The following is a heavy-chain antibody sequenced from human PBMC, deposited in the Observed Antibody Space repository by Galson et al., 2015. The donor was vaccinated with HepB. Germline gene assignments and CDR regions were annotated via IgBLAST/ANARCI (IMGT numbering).Heavy chain of an antibody. CDR2: ISYDGSNK. D-gene: IGHD5-18*01. V-gene: IGHV3-30*19. CDR3: ARGGYSYGAYYFDY. J-gene: IGHJ4*02. CDR1: GFIFSTYN. Sequence: SLRLSCAASGFIFSTYNMHWVRQAPGKGLEWVAVISYDGSNKYYADSVKGRFTISRDNSKNTLYLQMNSLRAEDTAVYYCARGGYSYGAYYFDYWGQGTLVTVSS.